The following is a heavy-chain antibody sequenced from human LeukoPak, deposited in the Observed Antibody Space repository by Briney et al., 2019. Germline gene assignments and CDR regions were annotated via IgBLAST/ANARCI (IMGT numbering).Heavy chain of an antibody. CDR1: GGSLSSGSYY. V-gene: IGHV4-61*02. CDR2: IYTSGST. Sequence: SQTLSLTCTVSGGSLSSGSYYWSWIRQPAGKGLEWIGRIYTSGSTNYNPSLKSRVTISVDTSKNQFSLKLSSVTAADTAVYYCARDLGIVVVPAAPDVWGKGTTVTVSS. CDR3: ARDLGIVVVPAAPDV. D-gene: IGHD2-2*01. J-gene: IGHJ6*04.